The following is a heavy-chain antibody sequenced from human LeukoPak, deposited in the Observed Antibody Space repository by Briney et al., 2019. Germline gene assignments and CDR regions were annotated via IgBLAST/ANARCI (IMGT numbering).Heavy chain of an antibody. D-gene: IGHD6-13*01. Sequence: PGGSLRLSWAASGFTFSSYAMSWVRQAPGKGREWVSAISGSGGSTYYADSLQGRFTISRDNSNNPLYLQMNSLRAEDTAVYYCAKRLGIAAAATFDYWGQGTLVTVSS. V-gene: IGHV3-23*01. CDR1: GFTFSSYA. CDR3: AKRLGIAAAATFDY. CDR2: ISGSGGST. J-gene: IGHJ4*02.